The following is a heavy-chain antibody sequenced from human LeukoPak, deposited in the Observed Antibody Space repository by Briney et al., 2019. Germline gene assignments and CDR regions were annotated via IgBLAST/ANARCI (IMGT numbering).Heavy chain of an antibody. CDR2: ISGSGGST. J-gene: IGHJ4*02. CDR1: GFTFSSYA. V-gene: IGHV3-23*01. Sequence: GGSLRLSCAASGFTFSSYAMSWVRQAPGKGLEWVSAISGSGGSTYYTGSVKGRFTISRDNSKNTLYLQMNSLRVEDTAVYYCAKDQGATISVFDYWGQGTLVTVSS. D-gene: IGHD5-24*01. CDR3: AKDQGATISVFDY.